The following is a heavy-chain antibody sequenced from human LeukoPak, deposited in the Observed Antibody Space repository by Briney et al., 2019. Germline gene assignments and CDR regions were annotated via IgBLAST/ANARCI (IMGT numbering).Heavy chain of an antibody. Sequence: GXSLRLSCAASGFTFSSYGMHWVRQAPGKGLEWVAFIRYDGSNKYYADSVKGRFTISRDNSKNTLYLQMNSLRAEDTAVYYCAKGLSYGELYYFDYWGQGTLVTVSS. J-gene: IGHJ4*02. V-gene: IGHV3-30*02. CDR2: IRYDGSNK. CDR3: AKGLSYGELYYFDY. D-gene: IGHD5-18*01. CDR1: GFTFSSYG.